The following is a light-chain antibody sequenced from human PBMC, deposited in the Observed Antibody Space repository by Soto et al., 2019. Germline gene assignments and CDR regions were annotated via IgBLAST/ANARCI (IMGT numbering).Light chain of an antibody. J-gene: IGLJ2*01. CDR3: SSYTSGSTPVV. V-gene: IGLV2-14*03. CDR2: DVS. CDR1: GSDVGGYNY. Sequence: QSALTQPASVSGSPGQSITISCTGTGSDVGGYNYVSWYQQHPGKAPKVMIYDVSKRPSGISNRFSGSKSGNTASLTISGLQIEDEADYYCSSYTSGSTPVVFGGGTKLTVL.